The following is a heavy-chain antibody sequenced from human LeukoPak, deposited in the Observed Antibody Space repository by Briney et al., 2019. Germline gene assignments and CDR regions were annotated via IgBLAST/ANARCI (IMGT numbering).Heavy chain of an antibody. CDR2: IYHSGRT. CDR3: ARDRDYFGDYGY. CDR1: GGSFSSGGYS. J-gene: IGHJ4*02. D-gene: IGHD4-17*01. V-gene: IGHV4-30-2*01. Sequence: PSETLSLTCAVSGGSFSSGGYSWSWIRQPPGKGLEWIGYIYHSGRTFYTPSLKSRVTISVDRSKNQFSLKLSSVTAADTAVYYCARDRDYFGDYGYWGQGTLVTVSS.